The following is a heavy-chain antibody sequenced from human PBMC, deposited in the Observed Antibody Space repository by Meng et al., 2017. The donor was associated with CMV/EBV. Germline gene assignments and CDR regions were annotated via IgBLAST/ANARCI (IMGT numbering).Heavy chain of an antibody. V-gene: IGHV4-59*01. CDR3: ARGGGICSGGSCYPLGYYGMDV. CDR2: IYYSGST. J-gene: IGHJ6*02. Sequence: SETLSLTCTVSGGSISSYYWSWIRQPPGKGLEWIGYIYYSGSTNYNPSLKSRVTISVDTSKNQFSLKLSSVTAADTAVYYCARGGGICSGGSCYPLGYYGMDVWGQGTTVTV. CDR1: GGSISSYY. D-gene: IGHD2-15*01.